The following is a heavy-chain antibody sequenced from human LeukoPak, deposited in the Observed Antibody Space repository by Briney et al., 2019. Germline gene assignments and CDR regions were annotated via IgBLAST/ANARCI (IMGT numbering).Heavy chain of an antibody. Sequence: GGSLRLSCAASGFTFSSHWMTWVRQAPGKGLEGVANIKQDGSEKYYVDSVKGRFTISRDNAKNSLYLQMNSLRAEDTAVYYCASHPYYDFWSGYKPFEYFQHWGQGTLVTVSS. V-gene: IGHV3-7*05. D-gene: IGHD3-3*01. CDR2: IKQDGSEK. CDR3: ASHPYYDFWSGYKPFEYFQH. J-gene: IGHJ1*01. CDR1: GFTFSSHW.